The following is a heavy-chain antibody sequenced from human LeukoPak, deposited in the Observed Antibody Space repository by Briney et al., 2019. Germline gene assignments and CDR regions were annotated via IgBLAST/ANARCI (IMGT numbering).Heavy chain of an antibody. D-gene: IGHD2-15*01. CDR1: GFTFSSYS. CDR3: ARSQGIGGPDWYFDL. Sequence: GGSLRLSCAASGFTFSSYSMNWVRQAPGKGLEWVSSISSSSSYIYYADSVKGRFTISRDNAKNSLYLQMNSLRAEDTAVYYCARSQGIGGPDWYFDLWGRGTLVTVSS. CDR2: ISSSSSYI. J-gene: IGHJ2*01. V-gene: IGHV3-21*01.